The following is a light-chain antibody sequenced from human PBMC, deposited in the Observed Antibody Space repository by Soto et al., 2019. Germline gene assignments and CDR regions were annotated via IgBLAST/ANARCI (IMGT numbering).Light chain of an antibody. CDR1: QSINSW. CDR3: QQSNSYSYT. Sequence: DIQMTQSPSTLSASVGDTVTITYRASQSINSWLAWYQQKPGKAPKLLIYKVSNLESGVPSRFSGSESGTEFTLTISSLQPDDFATYYCQQSNSYSYTFGQGTKLEIK. J-gene: IGKJ2*01. V-gene: IGKV1-5*03. CDR2: KVS.